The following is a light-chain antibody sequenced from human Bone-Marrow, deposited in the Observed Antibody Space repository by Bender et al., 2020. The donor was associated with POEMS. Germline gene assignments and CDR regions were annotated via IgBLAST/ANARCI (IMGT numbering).Light chain of an antibody. CDR1: QLGDQY. J-gene: IGLJ2*01. CDR2: EDN. Sequence: SYGLTQPPSVSVSPGHTANITCSGDQLGDQYASWYQLKPGQSPVLVIYEDNKRPSGIPERFSGSNSGNIATLTISGTQALDEADYYCQAWDINSFDVGGGTKLTVL. V-gene: IGLV3-1*01. CDR3: QAWDINSFD.